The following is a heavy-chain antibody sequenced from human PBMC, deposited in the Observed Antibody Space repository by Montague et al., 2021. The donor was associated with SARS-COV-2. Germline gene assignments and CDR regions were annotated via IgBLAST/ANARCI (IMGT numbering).Heavy chain of an antibody. D-gene: IGHD3-10*01. CDR2: IDWNGCRT. CDR1: GFSFEDYG. Sequence: SLRLSCAASGFSFEDYGMSWVRQAPGKGLEWVSGIDWNGCRTDYADSVKGRFTISRGNAKNSLYLQMNSLRADDTALYYCVKGEGSRSGTFDFWGQGTLVTVSS. CDR3: VKGEGSRSGTFDF. V-gene: IGHV3-20*04. J-gene: IGHJ4*02.